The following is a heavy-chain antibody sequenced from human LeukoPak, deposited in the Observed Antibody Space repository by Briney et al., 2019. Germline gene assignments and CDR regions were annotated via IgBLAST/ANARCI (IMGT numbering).Heavy chain of an antibody. CDR1: GGSISSYY. D-gene: IGHD3-22*01. Sequence: SETLSLTCTVSGGSISSYYWSWIRQPPGKGLEWIGYIYYGGSTNYNPSLKSRVTISVDTSKNQFSLKLSSVTAADTAVYYCARHGHYYDSSGYTEIDYWGQGTLVTVSS. V-gene: IGHV4-59*08. CDR2: IYYGGST. J-gene: IGHJ4*02. CDR3: ARHGHYYDSSGYTEIDY.